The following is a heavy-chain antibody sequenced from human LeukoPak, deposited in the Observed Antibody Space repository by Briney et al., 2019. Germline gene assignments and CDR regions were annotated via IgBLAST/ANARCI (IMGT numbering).Heavy chain of an antibody. CDR2: INHSGST. V-gene: IGHV4-34*01. CDR1: GGSFSGYY. D-gene: IGHD6-19*01. Sequence: SETLSLTCAVYGGSFSGYYWSWIRQPPGKGLEWIGEINHSGSTNYNPSLKSRVTISVDTSKNQFSLKLCSVTAADTAVYYCARGGWYLGFDYWGQGTLVTVSS. J-gene: IGHJ4*02. CDR3: ARGGWYLGFDY.